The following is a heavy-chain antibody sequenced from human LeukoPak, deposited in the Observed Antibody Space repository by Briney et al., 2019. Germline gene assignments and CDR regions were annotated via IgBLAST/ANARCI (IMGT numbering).Heavy chain of an antibody. D-gene: IGHD3-22*01. CDR3: ARELMGLTMIVVVNPIDY. CDR2: ISYDGSNK. CDR1: GFTFSSYG. V-gene: IGHV3-30*03. J-gene: IGHJ4*02. Sequence: GGSLRLSCAASGFTFSSYGMNWVRQAPGKGLEWVAVISYDGSNKYYVDSVKGRFTISRDNAKNSLFLQMNSLRAEDTAVYYCARELMGLTMIVVVNPIDYWGQGTLVTVSS.